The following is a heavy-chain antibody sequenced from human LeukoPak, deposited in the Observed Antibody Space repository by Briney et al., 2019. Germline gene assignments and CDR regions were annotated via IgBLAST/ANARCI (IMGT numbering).Heavy chain of an antibody. Sequence: SGTLSLTCTVSGGSISSYYWSWIRQPPGKRLEWIGYIYYSGSTNYNPSLKSRVTISVDTSKNQFSLKLTSVTAADTAVYYCARDKGGSDYDYWFDPWGQGTLVTVSS. J-gene: IGHJ5*02. V-gene: IGHV4-59*01. CDR1: GGSISSYY. CDR3: ARDKGGSDYDYWFDP. D-gene: IGHD5-12*01. CDR2: IYYSGST.